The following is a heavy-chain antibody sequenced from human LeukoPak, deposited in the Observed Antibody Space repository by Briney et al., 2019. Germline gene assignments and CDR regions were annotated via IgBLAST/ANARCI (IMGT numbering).Heavy chain of an antibody. J-gene: IGHJ4*02. CDR3: AKRIWQDGGDFDC. D-gene: IGHD4-23*01. Sequence: GGSLRLSCAASGFTFSSYAMSWVRQAPGKGLEWVSAISGSGGSTYYADSVKGRFTISRDNSKNTLFLHMNSLRAEDTAVYYCAKRIWQDGGDFDCWGQGTLVTVSS. CDR1: GFTFSSYA. V-gene: IGHV3-23*01. CDR2: ISGSGGST.